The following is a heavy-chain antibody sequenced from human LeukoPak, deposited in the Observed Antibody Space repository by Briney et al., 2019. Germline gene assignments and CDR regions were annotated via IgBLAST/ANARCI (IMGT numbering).Heavy chain of an antibody. Sequence: SETLSLTCTLSGGSITTGNDYWGWVRRPPGKGLEWIGSVYYSGDTYYNPSLKSRVTISVDTSKSQFSLRLRSVTAADTAVYYCAREDGYNMDDAFDIWGQGTMVSVSS. CDR2: VYYSGDT. V-gene: IGHV4-39*01. CDR1: GGSITTGNDY. D-gene: IGHD5-24*01. J-gene: IGHJ3*02. CDR3: AREDGYNMDDAFDI.